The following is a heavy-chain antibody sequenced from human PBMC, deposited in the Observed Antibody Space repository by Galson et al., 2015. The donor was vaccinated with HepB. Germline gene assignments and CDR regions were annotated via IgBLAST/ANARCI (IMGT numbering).Heavy chain of an antibody. J-gene: IGHJ5*02. CDR2: ISYDGSNK. CDR3: AKDSRYCSGGSCSNNWFDP. V-gene: IGHV3-30*18. D-gene: IGHD2-15*01. CDR1: GFTFSSYG. Sequence: SLRLSCAASGFTFSSYGMHWVRQAPGKGLEWVAVISYDGSNKYYADSVKGRFTISRDNSKNTLYLQMNSLRAEDTAVYYCAKDSRYCSGGSCSNNWFDPWGQGTLVTVSS.